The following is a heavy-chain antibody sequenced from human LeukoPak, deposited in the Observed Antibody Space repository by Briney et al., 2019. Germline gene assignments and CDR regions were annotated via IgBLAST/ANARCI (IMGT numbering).Heavy chain of an antibody. V-gene: IGHV1-18*01. J-gene: IGHJ4*02. D-gene: IGHD3-3*01. CDR1: GYTFTIYG. Sequence: ASVKVSFKASGYTFTIYGISWVRQAPGQGLEWMGWISAYNGNTNYAQKLQGRVTMTTDTSTSTAYMELRSLRSDDTAVYYCARDGIHDLEWLSVDYWGQGTLVTVSS. CDR2: ISAYNGNT. CDR3: ARDGIHDLEWLSVDY.